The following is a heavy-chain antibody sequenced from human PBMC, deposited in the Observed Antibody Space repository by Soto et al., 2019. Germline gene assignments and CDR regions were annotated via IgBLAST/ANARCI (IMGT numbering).Heavy chain of an antibody. CDR1: GFTFSGSW. CDR3: ARGIFGSGTANDS. V-gene: IGHV3-74*01. J-gene: IGHJ4*02. D-gene: IGHD3-10*01. Sequence: EVQLVESGGGLVQPGGSLRLSCAASGFTFSGSWMHWVRQAPGKGRVWVSRINDDGSGTRYADSVKGRFTISRDDAKNTLFLHMNGLRAEDTAVYYCARGIFGSGTANDSWGQGTLVTVSS. CDR2: INDDGSGT.